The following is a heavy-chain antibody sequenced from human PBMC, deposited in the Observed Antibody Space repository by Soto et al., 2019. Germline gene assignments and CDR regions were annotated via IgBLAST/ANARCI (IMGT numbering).Heavy chain of an antibody. CDR2: IYYSGST. J-gene: IGHJ4*02. D-gene: IGHD4-17*01. Sequence: SETLSLTCTVSDGSICSGGYYCSWIRQHPGKGLEWIGYIYYSGSTYYNPSLKSRVTISVDTSKNQFSLKLSSVTAADTAVYYCARVYGDYVDYWGQGTLVTVSS. CDR1: DGSICSGGYY. CDR3: ARVYGDYVDY. V-gene: IGHV4-31*03.